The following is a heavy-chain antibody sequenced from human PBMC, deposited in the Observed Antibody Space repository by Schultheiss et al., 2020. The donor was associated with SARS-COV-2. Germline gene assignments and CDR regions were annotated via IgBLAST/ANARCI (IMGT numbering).Heavy chain of an antibody. Sequence: SGPTLVKPTQTLTLTCTFSGFSLSTSGMCVSWIRQPPGKGLEWIGNIYYTGSTTYSPSLKGRVTISVDTSKNQFSLKLASVTAADTAMYYCARRSPLGELPDYWGQGTLVTVSS. CDR1: GFSLSTSGMC. J-gene: IGHJ4*02. V-gene: IGHV4-61*08. D-gene: IGHD1-7*01. CDR3: ARRSPLGELPDY. CDR2: IYYTGST.